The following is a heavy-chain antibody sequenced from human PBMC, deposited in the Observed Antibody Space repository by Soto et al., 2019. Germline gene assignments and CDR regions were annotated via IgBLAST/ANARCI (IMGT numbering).Heavy chain of an antibody. D-gene: IGHD3-10*01. Sequence: SETLSLTCTVSGGSIGGSNYFWGWIRQSPGTGLEWLGTIYSSGSTYYNPSLKSRITMSLDTSKNQFSLNLGSVTAADTAVYYCTRRRFGVRGVTPMDVWGPGTTVTVSS. CDR1: GGSIGGSNYF. V-gene: IGHV4-39*01. J-gene: IGHJ6*02. CDR3: TRRRFGVRGVTPMDV. CDR2: IYSSGST.